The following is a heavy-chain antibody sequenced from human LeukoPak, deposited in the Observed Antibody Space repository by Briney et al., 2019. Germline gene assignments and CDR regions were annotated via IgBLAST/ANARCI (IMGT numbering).Heavy chain of an antibody. Sequence: AASVKVSCKASGGTFSSYAISWVRQAPGQGLEWMGGIIPIFGTANYAQKFQGRVTITADESTSTAYMELSSLRSEDTAVYYCASGRDDYGDYAGSYWGQGTLVTVSS. J-gene: IGHJ4*02. V-gene: IGHV1-69*13. CDR3: ASGRDDYGDYAGSY. D-gene: IGHD4-17*01. CDR2: IIPIFGTA. CDR1: GGTFSSYA.